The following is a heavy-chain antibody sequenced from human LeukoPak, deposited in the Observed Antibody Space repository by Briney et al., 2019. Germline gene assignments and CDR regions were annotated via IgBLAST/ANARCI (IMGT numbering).Heavy chain of an antibody. CDR3: ARVMPAKNYYGMDV. J-gene: IGHJ6*02. CDR1: GGSISLYY. V-gene: IGHV4-59*01. CDR2: SYYSGFT. D-gene: IGHD2-2*01. Sequence: PSETLPLTCTVSGGSISLYYWSWIRQPPGRALEWIGYSYYSGFTNYNPSLKSRVTMSVDTSKNQFSLNLTSVAAADTAVYYCARVMPAKNYYGMDVWGRGTTVTVSS.